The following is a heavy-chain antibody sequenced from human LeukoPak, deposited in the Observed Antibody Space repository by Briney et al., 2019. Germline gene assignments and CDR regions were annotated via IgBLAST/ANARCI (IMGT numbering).Heavy chain of an antibody. CDR2: INPNSGGT. D-gene: IGHD3-10*01. J-gene: IGHJ3*02. CDR3: ARGGPEGTADDASDI. V-gene: IGHV1-2*02. CDR1: GYAFTGYY. Sequence: ASVKVSCKVSGYAFTGYYMHWVRQAPGKGLEWMGWINPNSGGTSYAQKFQDRVTMTRDTSISTAYMELGSLRSDDTAVYFCARGGPEGTADDASDIWGQGTVVTVSS.